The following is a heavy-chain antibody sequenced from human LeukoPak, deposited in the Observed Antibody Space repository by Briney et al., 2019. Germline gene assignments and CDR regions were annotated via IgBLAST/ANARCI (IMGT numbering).Heavy chain of an antibody. CDR3: ARAGYSSSWYGSYYYYGMDV. J-gene: IGHJ6*02. CDR2: INPNSGDT. CDR1: GYSFTGYF. V-gene: IGHV1-2*02. Sequence: VASVKVSCKASGYSFTGYFMHWVRQAPGQGLEWMGWINPNSGDTIYAQKFQGRVTMTRNTSISTAYMELSSLRSEDTAVYYCARAGYSSSWYGSYYYYGMDVWGQGTTVTVSS. D-gene: IGHD6-13*01.